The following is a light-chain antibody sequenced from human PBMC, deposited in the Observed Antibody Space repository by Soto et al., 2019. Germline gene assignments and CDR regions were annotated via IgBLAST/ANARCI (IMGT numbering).Light chain of an antibody. CDR2: TAS. J-gene: IGKJ1*01. CDR3: QKYNTAPRA. Sequence: DIQMTQSPSSLSASVGDRVTITCRASQGIGNYLAWYQQKSGEVPKVLIYTASTLHPGVPSRFSGSGSGTDFTLIISSLQPEDVATYYCQKYNTAPRAFGQRNKVEIK. CDR1: QGIGNY. V-gene: IGKV1-27*01.